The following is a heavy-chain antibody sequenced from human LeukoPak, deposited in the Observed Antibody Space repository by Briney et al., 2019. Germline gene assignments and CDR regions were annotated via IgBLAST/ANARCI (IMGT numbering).Heavy chain of an antibody. Sequence: SETLSLTCSVSGASISGGTYYWGWIRQPPGKGLEWIGSIYYTGSTYDNPSLKSRVTISVDTSKNQFSLKLSSVTAADTAVYYCARGSGYSSSWGWFDPWGQGTLVTVSS. CDR3: ARGSGYSSSWGWFDP. J-gene: IGHJ5*02. D-gene: IGHD6-13*01. CDR2: IYYTGST. CDR1: GASISGGTYY. V-gene: IGHV4-39*01.